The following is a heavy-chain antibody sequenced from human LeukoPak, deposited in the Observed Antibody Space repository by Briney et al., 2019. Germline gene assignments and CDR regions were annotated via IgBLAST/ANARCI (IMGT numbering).Heavy chain of an antibody. CDR2: IYYSGTT. Sequence: SQTLSLTCTVSGGSISSGDYYWSWIRQPPGKGLAWIGYIYYSGTTYYNPSLKSRVTISVDTSKNQFSLKLSSVTAADTAVYYCARDDVVYGSGGGAEYYFDYWGQGTLVTVSS. D-gene: IGHD3-10*01. V-gene: IGHV4-30-4*08. CDR1: GGSISSGDYY. J-gene: IGHJ4*02. CDR3: ARDDVVYGSGGGAEYYFDY.